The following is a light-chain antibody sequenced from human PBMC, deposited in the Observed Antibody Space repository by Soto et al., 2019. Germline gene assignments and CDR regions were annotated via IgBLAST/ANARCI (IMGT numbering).Light chain of an antibody. J-gene: IGKJ2*01. CDR2: GVF. CDR1: QSVKSNY. CDR3: QHYDGSPRT. V-gene: IGKV3-20*01. Sequence: ETVLTQSPGTVSLSPGERATLSCRTSQSVKSNYLAWYQQKPGQAPRLLIYGVFNSATGIPDRFSGSGSGTDFTLTISGLEPEDSAVYYCQHYDGSPRTFGQGTKLEIK.